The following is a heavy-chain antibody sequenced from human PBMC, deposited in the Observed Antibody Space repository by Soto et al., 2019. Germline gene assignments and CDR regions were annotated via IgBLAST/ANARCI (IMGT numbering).Heavy chain of an antibody. Sequence: SVKVSCKASGGTFSSYAISWVRQAPGQGLEWMGGIIPIFGTANYAQKFQGRVTIIADESTSTAYMELSSLRSEDTAVYYCARVGSYGLYYYYYYGMDVWGQGTTVTVSS. CDR2: IIPIFGTA. D-gene: IGHD5-18*01. CDR3: ARVGSYGLYYYYYYGMDV. J-gene: IGHJ6*02. CDR1: GGTFSSYA. V-gene: IGHV1-69*13.